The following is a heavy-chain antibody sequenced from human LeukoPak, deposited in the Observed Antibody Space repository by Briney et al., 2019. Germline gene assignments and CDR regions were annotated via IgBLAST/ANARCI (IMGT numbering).Heavy chain of an antibody. D-gene: IGHD3-10*01. V-gene: IGHV3-23*01. J-gene: IGHJ4*02. CDR3: AKVVIGELGAYYFDY. Sequence: GGSLRLSCAASGFTFSSYAMSWVRQAPGKGLEWVSAISGSGGSTYYADSVKGRFTISGDNSENTLYLQMNSLRAEDTAVYYCAKVVIGELGAYYFDYWGQGTLVTVSS. CDR1: GFTFSSYA. CDR2: ISGSGGST.